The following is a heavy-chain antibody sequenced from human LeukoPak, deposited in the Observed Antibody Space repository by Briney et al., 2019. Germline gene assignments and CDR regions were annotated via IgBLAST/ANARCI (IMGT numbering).Heavy chain of an antibody. J-gene: IGHJ4*02. V-gene: IGHV4-61*02. CDR2: VYTSGSTTGNT. D-gene: IGHD6-13*01. Sequence: SETLSLTCTVSGGSISSGSYYWTWIRQPAGKGLEWIGRVYTSGSTTGNTNYNPSLKSRVTISVDTCKNQFSLKLSSVTAADTAVYYCAKSGGSSWYGDYFDYWGQGTLVTVSS. CDR1: GGSISSGSYY. CDR3: AKSGGSSWYGDYFDY.